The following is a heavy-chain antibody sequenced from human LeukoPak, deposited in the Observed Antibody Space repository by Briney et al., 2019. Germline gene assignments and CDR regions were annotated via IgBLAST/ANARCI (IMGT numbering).Heavy chain of an antibody. CDR3: ARGKLGMDQPFDY. CDR2: IYTSGST. D-gene: IGHD7-27*01. CDR1: GGSISSGSYY. J-gene: IGHJ4*02. Sequence: SQTLSLTCTVSGGSISSGSYYWSWIRQPAGKGLEWIGRIYTSGSTNYNPSLKSRVTISVDTSKNQFSLKLSSVTAADTAVYYCARGKLGMDQPFDYWGQGTLVTVSS. V-gene: IGHV4-61*02.